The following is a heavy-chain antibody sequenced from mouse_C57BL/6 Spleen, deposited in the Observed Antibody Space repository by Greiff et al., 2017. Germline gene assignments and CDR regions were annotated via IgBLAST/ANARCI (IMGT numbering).Heavy chain of an antibody. CDR2: INPNNGGT. CDR1: GYTFTDYY. V-gene: IGHV1-26*01. CDR3: ARWGTVVATGDY. Sequence: EVQLQQSGPELVKPGASVKISCKASGYTFTDYYMNWVKQSHGKSLEWIGDINPNNGGTSYNQKFKGKATLTVDKSSSTAYMELRSLTSEDSAVYYCARWGTVVATGDYWGQGTTLTVSS. D-gene: IGHD1-1*01. J-gene: IGHJ2*01.